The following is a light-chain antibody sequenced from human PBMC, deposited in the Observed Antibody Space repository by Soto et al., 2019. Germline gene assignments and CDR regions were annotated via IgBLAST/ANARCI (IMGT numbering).Light chain of an antibody. Sequence: SPCTLSLSPRERATLSCRASHIFSNNYLAWYQQKPGQAPRLLIYGASNWATGIPDRFSGSGSGTDFTLTITCLEPEDFALYYCQQYGGSPITFGLGTRLEIK. J-gene: IGKJ5*01. V-gene: IGKV3-20*01. CDR3: QQYGGSPIT. CDR2: GAS. CDR1: HIFSNNY.